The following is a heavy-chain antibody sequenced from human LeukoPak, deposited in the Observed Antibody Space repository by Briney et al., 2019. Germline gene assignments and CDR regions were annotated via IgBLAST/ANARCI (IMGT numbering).Heavy chain of an antibody. D-gene: IGHD2-8*01. CDR2: IYYSGST. Sequence: SETLSLTCTVSGGSISGYYWSWIRQPPGKGLEWIGYIYYSGSTNYNPSLRSRVTISVDTSKNQFSLKLSSVTAADTAVYFCARPYCSNGVCHRGYFDFWGQGTLVTVSS. J-gene: IGHJ4*02. V-gene: IGHV4-59*08. CDR1: GGSISGYY. CDR3: ARPYCSNGVCHRGYFDF.